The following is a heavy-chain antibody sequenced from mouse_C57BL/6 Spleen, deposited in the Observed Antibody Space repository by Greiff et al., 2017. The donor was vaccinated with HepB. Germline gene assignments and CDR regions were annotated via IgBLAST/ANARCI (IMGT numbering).Heavy chain of an antibody. CDR1: GYTFTSYW. CDR2: IYPGSGST. J-gene: IGHJ4*01. Sequence: VQLQQPGAELVKPGASVKMSCKASGYTFTSYWITWVKQRPGQGLEWIGDIYPGSGSTNYNEKFKGKATLTADKSSSTAYMELRSLTSEDSAVYFCARYHDYYGSSRYAMDYWGQGTSVTVSS. V-gene: IGHV1-55*01. D-gene: IGHD1-1*01. CDR3: ARYHDYYGSSRYAMDY.